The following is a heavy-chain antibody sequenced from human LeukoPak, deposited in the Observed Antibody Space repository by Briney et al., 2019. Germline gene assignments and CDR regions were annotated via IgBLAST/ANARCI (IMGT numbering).Heavy chain of an antibody. CDR3: ARDRIVVVPAAIWGRWFDP. J-gene: IGHJ5*02. Sequence: ASVKVSCKASGYTFTSYGISWVRQAPGQGLEWMGWISAYNGNTNYAQKLQGRVTMTTDTSASTAYMELRSLRSDDTAVYYCARDRIVVVPAAIWGRWFDPWGQGTLVTVSS. CDR2: ISAYNGNT. CDR1: GYTFTSYG. V-gene: IGHV1-18*01. D-gene: IGHD2-2*01.